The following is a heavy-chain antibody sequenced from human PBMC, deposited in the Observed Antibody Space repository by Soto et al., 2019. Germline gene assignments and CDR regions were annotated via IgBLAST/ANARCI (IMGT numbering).Heavy chain of an antibody. CDR2: INWNGGST. CDR3: ARDGGLAGIRGVIPRYFDY. Sequence: GGSLRLSCAASGFTFDDYGMSWVRQAPGKGLEWVSGINWNGGSTGYADSVKGRFTISRDNAKNSLYLQMNSLRAEDTALYYCARDGGLAGIRGVIPRYFDYWGQGTLVTVSS. CDR1: GFTFDDYG. J-gene: IGHJ4*02. V-gene: IGHV3-20*04. D-gene: IGHD3-10*01.